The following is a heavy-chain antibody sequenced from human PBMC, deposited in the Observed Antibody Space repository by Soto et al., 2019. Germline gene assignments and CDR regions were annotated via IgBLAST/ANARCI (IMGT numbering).Heavy chain of an antibody. Sequence: SETLSLTCTVYGGSISSSSYYWGWIRQPPGKGLEWIGSIYYSGSTYYNPSLKSRVTISVDTSKNQFSLKLSSVTAADTAVYYCARPAYGYNSIALDYWGQGTLVTVSS. CDR2: IYYSGST. J-gene: IGHJ4*02. V-gene: IGHV4-39*01. CDR1: GGSISSSSYY. CDR3: ARPAYGYNSIALDY. D-gene: IGHD5-12*01.